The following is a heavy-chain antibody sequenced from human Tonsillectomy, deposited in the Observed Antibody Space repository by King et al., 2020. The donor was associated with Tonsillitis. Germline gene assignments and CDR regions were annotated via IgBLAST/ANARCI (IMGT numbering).Heavy chain of an antibody. CDR3: ARDRLITMIGGKDQL. D-gene: IGHD3-22*01. Sequence: QLVQSGAEVKKPGASVRVSCQASGYTFTSYYIHWVRQAPGQGPEWMGWINTISGGTQYAQKFQGRVTLTRDRSINTANMELSRLTSDDTAVYYCARDRLITMIGGKDQLWGQGTLVTVSS. CDR1: GYTFTSYY. CDR2: INTISGGT. J-gene: IGHJ1*01. V-gene: IGHV1-2*02.